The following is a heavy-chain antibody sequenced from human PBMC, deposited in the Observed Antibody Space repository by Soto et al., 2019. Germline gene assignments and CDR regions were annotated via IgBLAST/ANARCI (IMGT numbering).Heavy chain of an antibody. Sequence: QVQLQESGPGLVKPSETLSLMCSVSGGSIRSTSYYWGWIRQPPGKGLEWIGTMYYSGSTFYNPSLQSRVAISVDTSNNHFSLKLNSVTAADTAVYYCASGSQYEISTGQTFDPWGQGTLVSVSS. V-gene: IGHV4-39*01. J-gene: IGHJ5*02. CDR1: GGSIRSTSYY. D-gene: IGHD3-9*01. CDR3: ASGSQYEISTGQTFDP. CDR2: MYYSGST.